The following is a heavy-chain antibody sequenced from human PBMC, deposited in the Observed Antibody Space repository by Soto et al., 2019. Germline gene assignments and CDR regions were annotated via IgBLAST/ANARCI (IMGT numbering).Heavy chain of an antibody. V-gene: IGHV1-24*01. CDR2: FDPEDGET. D-gene: IGHD6-13*01. Sequence: QVQLVQSGAEVKKPGASVKVSCKVSGYTLTELSMHWVRQAPGKGLEWMGGFDPEDGETIYEQKFQGRVTMTEDTSTDTAYMELSSLRSEDTAVYYCATEDKVRGDYSSSWYLFDYWGQGTLVTVSS. CDR3: ATEDKVRGDYSSSWYLFDY. J-gene: IGHJ4*02. CDR1: GYTLTELS.